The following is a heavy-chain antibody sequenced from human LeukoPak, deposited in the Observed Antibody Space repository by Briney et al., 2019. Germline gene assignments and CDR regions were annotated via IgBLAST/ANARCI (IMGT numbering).Heavy chain of an antibody. D-gene: IGHD4-17*01. Sequence: SETLSLTCAVYGGSFSGYYWNWIRQPPGKGLEWIGEINHSGSTNYNPSLKSRVTVSLDTSKNQFSLKLSSVTAADTAVYYCARVGHPTPRRVLSAVTIPTAGAFDIWGQGTMVTVSS. V-gene: IGHV4-34*01. CDR2: INHSGST. CDR3: ARVGHPTPRRVLSAVTIPTAGAFDI. J-gene: IGHJ3*02. CDR1: GGSFSGYY.